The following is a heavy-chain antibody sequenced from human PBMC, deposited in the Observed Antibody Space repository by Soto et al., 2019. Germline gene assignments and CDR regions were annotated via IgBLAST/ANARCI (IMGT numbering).Heavy chain of an antibody. D-gene: IGHD6-13*01. Sequence: QLQLQESGPGLVKPSETLSLTCTVSGGSISSSSYYWGWIRQPPGKGLEWIGSIYYSGSTYYNPSLKSRVTITVDTSKNQFSLKLSSVTAADPAVYYCARPWYSSSWNRASSWFDPWGQGTLVTVSS. J-gene: IGHJ5*02. CDR1: GGSISSSSYY. CDR3: ARPWYSSSWNRASSWFDP. CDR2: IYYSGST. V-gene: IGHV4-39*01.